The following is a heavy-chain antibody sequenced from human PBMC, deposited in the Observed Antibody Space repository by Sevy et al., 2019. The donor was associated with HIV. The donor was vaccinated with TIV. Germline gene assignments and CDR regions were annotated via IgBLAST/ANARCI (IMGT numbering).Heavy chain of an antibody. CDR2: ISSGSTI. CDR3: ARVAGSYFQH. V-gene: IGHV3-11*01. Sequence: GGSLRLSCAASGFTFSDYYMSWIRQAPGKGLEWVSYISSGSTIYYADSVKGRFTISRDNAKNSLYLQMNSLRAEDTAVYYCARVAGSYFQHWGQGTLVTVSS. J-gene: IGHJ1*01. CDR1: GFTFSDYY. D-gene: IGHD6-6*01.